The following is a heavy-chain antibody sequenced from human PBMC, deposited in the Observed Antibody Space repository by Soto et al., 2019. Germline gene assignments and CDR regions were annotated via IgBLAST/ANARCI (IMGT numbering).Heavy chain of an antibody. D-gene: IGHD6-19*01. CDR3: ARELSSGWFST. V-gene: IGHV1-69*04. CDR1: GGTFSSYT. CDR2: IIPILGIA. J-gene: IGHJ5*02. Sequence: SVKVSCKASGGTFSSYTISWVRQAPGQGLEWMGRIIPILGIANYAQKFQGRVTITADKSTSTAYMELSSLRSEDTAVYYCARELSSGWFSTWGQGTLVTVSS.